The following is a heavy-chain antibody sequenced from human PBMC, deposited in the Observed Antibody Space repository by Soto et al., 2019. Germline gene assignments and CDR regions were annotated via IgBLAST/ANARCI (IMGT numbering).Heavy chain of an antibody. Sequence: RGSLRLSCAPSGFTFSSCSMNWVRQAPGKGLEWVSFISGSGDTKYYADSVKGRFTISRDNAKNSLYLQMSSLRDVDTAAYYCAKYCSSDVCFDYWGQGTLVTVSS. D-gene: IGHD2-8*01. V-gene: IGHV3-48*02. CDR2: ISGSGDTK. CDR3: AKYCSSDVCFDY. CDR1: GFTFSSCS. J-gene: IGHJ4*02.